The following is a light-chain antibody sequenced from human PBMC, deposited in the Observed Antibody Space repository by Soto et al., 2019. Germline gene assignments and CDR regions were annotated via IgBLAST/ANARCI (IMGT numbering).Light chain of an antibody. J-gene: IGLJ1*01. Sequence: QSALTQPPSASGSPGQSVTISCTGTSSDVGGYNYVSWFQQYPGKAPKLIIFEVSMRPSEVPDRFSGSKSGNTASLTVSGLRTEDESYYYCASYAGRTTYVFGTGTKLTVL. CDR2: EVS. CDR1: SSDVGGYNY. CDR3: ASYAGRTTYV. V-gene: IGLV2-8*01.